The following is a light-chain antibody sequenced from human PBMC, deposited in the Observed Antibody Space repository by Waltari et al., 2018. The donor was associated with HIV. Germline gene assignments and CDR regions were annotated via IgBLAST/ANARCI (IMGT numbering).Light chain of an antibody. Sequence: SYELTQPPSVSVSPGQTASITCSGDKLGTKFAFWYQQRPGQSPVMIIYLDSERPSGIPERFSGSNSGNTATLTIRGTQAVDEADYYCQAWDNNTAVFGGGTRLTVL. CDR1: KLGTKF. V-gene: IGLV3-1*01. CDR3: QAWDNNTAV. J-gene: IGLJ2*01. CDR2: LDS.